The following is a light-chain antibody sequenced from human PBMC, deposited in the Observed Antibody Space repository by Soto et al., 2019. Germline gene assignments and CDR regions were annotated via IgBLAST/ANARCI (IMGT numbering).Light chain of an antibody. CDR1: EDISNF. V-gene: IGKV1-33*01. J-gene: IGKJ4*01. CDR2: DAS. CDR3: HQFDSLPLT. Sequence: DIQMTQSPSSLSASVGDRVTISCQASEDISNFLHWYQQKPGKAPKILIYDASVLEAAVPSRFSGGGSGTHFTLTISNLQAEDVGTYYCHQFDSLPLTFGGGTNVEIK.